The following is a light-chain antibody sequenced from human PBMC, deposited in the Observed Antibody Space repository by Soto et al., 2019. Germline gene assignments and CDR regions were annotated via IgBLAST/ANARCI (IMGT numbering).Light chain of an antibody. CDR2: DAS. CDR3: QQYNSYSP. CDR1: QSISSW. J-gene: IGKJ1*01. V-gene: IGKV1-5*01. Sequence: DIQMTQSPSTLSASVGDRVTITCRASQSISSWLAWYQQKPGKAPKLLIYDASSLESGGPSRFSGSGSGTEFTLTISSLQTDDFATYDCQQYNSYSPFGQGTKVEIK.